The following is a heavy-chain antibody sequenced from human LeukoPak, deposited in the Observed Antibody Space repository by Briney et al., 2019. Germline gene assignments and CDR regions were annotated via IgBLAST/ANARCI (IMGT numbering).Heavy chain of an antibody. V-gene: IGHV1-69*04. CDR1: GGTFSSYA. Sequence: SVKVSCKASGGTFSSYAISWVRQAPGQGLEWMGRIIPILGIANYAQKFQGRVTMTTDTSTSTAYMELRSLKSDDTAVYYCARNEPIVGATWFYDNWGQGTLVTVSA. CDR2: IIPILGIA. D-gene: IGHD1-26*01. J-gene: IGHJ4*02. CDR3: ARNEPIVGATWFYDN.